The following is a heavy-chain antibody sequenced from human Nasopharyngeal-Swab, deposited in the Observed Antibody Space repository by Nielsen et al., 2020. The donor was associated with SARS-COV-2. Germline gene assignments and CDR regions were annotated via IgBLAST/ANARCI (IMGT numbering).Heavy chain of an antibody. V-gene: IGHV3-9*01. D-gene: IGHD3-10*01. CDR2: INWNSGSI. J-gene: IGHJ3*02. Sequence: GGSLRLSCAASGFSFGDYAMHRVRQAPGKGLEWVSGINWNSGSIGYADSVKGRFTISRDNAKNSLYLQMNSLRADDTALYYCAKASSYFYGSGSSFGAFDIWGQGTMVTVSS. CDR1: GFSFGDYA. CDR3: AKASSYFYGSGSSFGAFDI.